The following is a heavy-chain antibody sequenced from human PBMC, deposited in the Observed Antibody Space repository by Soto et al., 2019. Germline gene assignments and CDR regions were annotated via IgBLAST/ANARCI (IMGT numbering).Heavy chain of an antibody. CDR3: ARHGPIAAAGTVFDY. V-gene: IGHV4-59*08. D-gene: IGHD6-13*01. CDR2: IYYSGST. CDR1: GGSISSYY. Sequence: QVQLQESGPGLVKPSETLSLTCTVSGGSISSYYWSWIRQPPGKGLEWIGYIYYSGSTNYNPSLTRRVTISVDTSKTQFSLKLSSVTAADTAVYYCARHGPIAAAGTVFDYWGQGTLVTVSS. J-gene: IGHJ4*02.